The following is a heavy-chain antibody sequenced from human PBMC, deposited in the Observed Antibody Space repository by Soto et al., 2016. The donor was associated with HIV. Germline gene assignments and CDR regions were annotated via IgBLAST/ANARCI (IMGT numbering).Heavy chain of an antibody. CDR1: GFTVSSNY. Sequence: EVQLVETGGGLIQPGGSLRLSCAASGFTVSSNYMSWVRQAPGKGLEWVSVIYSGGSTYYADSVKGRFTISRDNSKNTLYLQMNSLRAEDTAVYYCAAMVRGVIMALDVWGQGTTVTVSS. CDR3: AAMVRGVIMALDV. D-gene: IGHD3-10*01. V-gene: IGHV3-53*02. J-gene: IGHJ6*02. CDR2: IYSGGST.